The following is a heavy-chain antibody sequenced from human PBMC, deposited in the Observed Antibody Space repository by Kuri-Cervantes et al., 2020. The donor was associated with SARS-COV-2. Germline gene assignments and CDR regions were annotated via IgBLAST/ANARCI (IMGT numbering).Heavy chain of an antibody. Sequence: GESLKISCQGSGYNYDTYWIGWVRQMSGKGLEWMGIIFPRDSETRYSPAFQGQVTISVDKSTSTVYLQWSSLKASDTAIYYCARRTGGRLGAVGDFWGQGTRVPSPQ. CDR3: ARRTGGRLGAVGDF. J-gene: IGHJ4*02. D-gene: IGHD2-8*02. V-gene: IGHV5-51*01. CDR1: GYNYDTYW. CDR2: IFPRDSET.